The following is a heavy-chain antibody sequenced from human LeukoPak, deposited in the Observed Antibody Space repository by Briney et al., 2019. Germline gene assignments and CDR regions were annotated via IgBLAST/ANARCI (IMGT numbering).Heavy chain of an antibody. V-gene: IGHV3-23*01. CDR1: GFTFSTYT. CDR3: ARAAAGRAYYHYGMDV. Sequence: GGSLRLSCAASGFTFSTYTMYWVRHPPGKRLECVSIIGSSGGGIHYADSVKGRFTISRDNSKNALYLQMNSLRVEDTAVYYCARAAAGRAYYHYGMDVWGQGTTVTVSS. CDR2: IGSSGGGI. J-gene: IGHJ6*02. D-gene: IGHD6-13*01.